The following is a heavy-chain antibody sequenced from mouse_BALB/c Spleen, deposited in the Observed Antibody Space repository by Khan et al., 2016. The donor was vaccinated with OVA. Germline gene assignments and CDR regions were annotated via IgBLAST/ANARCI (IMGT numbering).Heavy chain of an antibody. D-gene: IGHD2-10*01. CDR2: IWGDGST. V-gene: IGHV2-6-7*01. CDR3: ARAYYANYREAMDY. CDR1: GFSLTGYG. J-gene: IGHJ4*01. Sequence: VELVESGPGLVAPSQSLSITCTVSGFSLTGYGVNWVRQPPGKGLEWLGMIWGDGSTDYNSGIKSRLSTTKDNSKSQVFLKMNSLQTDDTARYYCARAYYANYREAMDYWGQGNSVTVSS.